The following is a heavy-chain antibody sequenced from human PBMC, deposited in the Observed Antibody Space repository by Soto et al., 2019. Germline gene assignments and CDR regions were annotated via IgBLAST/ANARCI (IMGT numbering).Heavy chain of an antibody. V-gene: IGHV3-7*05. D-gene: IGHD6-19*01. Sequence: EVQLVESGGGLVQPGGSLRLSCAASGFTFSSYWMSWVRQAPGKGLEWVANIKQDGSEKYYVDSVKGRFTISRDNAKNSLYLQMNSRRAEDTAVYYCARGTAVAGTRWGDDYGMDVWGQGTTVAVAS. CDR3: ARGTAVAGTRWGDDYGMDV. CDR2: IKQDGSEK. CDR1: GFTFSSYW. J-gene: IGHJ6*02.